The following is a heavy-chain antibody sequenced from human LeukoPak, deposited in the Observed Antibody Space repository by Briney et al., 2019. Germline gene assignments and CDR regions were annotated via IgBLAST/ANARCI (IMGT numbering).Heavy chain of an antibody. CDR1: GGSVSGDS. D-gene: IGHD2-21*02. J-gene: IGHJ6*03. CDR2: IYYTGAI. CDR3: ARNGFRTPCGVDCYSDYMDV. V-gene: IGHV4-59*02. Sequence: SETLSLTCTVSGGSVSGDSWTWIRQSAGTALEWIGYIYYTGAIGYNPSLKSRVAISVDTSKNQFSLQLTSVTAADTAVYFCARNGFRTPCGVDCYSDYMDVWGKGTAVTVSS.